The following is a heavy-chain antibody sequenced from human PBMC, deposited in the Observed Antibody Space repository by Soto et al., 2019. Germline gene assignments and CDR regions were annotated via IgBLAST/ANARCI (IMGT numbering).Heavy chain of an antibody. CDR1: GGAISSVPYS. V-gene: IGHV4-39*01. CDR2: FYYSGRT. CDR3: ARLGGYCANARCYGYYAMDV. D-gene: IGHD2-8*01. J-gene: IGHJ6*02. Sequence: SETLSLTCSVSGGAISSVPYSWGWIRQPPGAGLEWIGTFYYSGRTFYNPSLESRVTISVDPSKNQFSLKVSSVTAADTAVYYCARLGGYCANARCYGYYAMDVWGQGTTVT.